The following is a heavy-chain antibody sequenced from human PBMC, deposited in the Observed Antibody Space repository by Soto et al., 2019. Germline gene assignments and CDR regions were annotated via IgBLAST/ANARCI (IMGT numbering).Heavy chain of an antibody. CDR3: ARVGGNSGYYYYGMDV. J-gene: IGHJ6*02. CDR2: ISSSSSYT. Sequence: VGSLRLSCAASGFTFSDYYMSWIRQAPGKGLEWVSYISSSSSYTDYADSVKGRFTISRDNAKNSLYLQMNSLRAEDTAVYYCARVGGNSGYYYYGMDVWGQGTTVTVSS. CDR1: GFTFSDYY. D-gene: IGHD2-21*02. V-gene: IGHV3-11*06.